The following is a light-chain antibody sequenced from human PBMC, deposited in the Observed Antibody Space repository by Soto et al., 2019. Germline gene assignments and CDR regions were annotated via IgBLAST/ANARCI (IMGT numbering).Light chain of an antibody. CDR3: QQYGRSLLT. J-gene: IGKJ4*01. CDR1: ETFGKY. V-gene: IGKV3-20*01. CDR2: DAS. Sequence: EIVLTKSPGTLYLSPGERATLSCRASETFGKYLAWYQQKPGQAPRLVIFDASNRASGIPDRFSGRGSGTDFTLAISRLEVEDFAVYYCQQYGRSLLTFGGGTKVEIK.